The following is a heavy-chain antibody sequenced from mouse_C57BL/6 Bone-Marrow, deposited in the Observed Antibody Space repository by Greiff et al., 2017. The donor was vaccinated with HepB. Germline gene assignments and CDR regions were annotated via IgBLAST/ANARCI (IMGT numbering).Heavy chain of an antibody. D-gene: IGHD1-1*01. CDR2: IDPENGDT. J-gene: IGHJ2*01. V-gene: IGHV14-4*01. Sequence: EVQLQQSGAELVRPGASVKLSCTASGFNIKDDYMHWVKQRPEQGLEWIGWIDPENGDTEYASKFQGKATITADTSSNTAYLQLSSLTSEDTAVYYCTTNYGYYFDYWGQGTTLTVSS. CDR1: GFNIKDDY. CDR3: TTNYGYYFDY.